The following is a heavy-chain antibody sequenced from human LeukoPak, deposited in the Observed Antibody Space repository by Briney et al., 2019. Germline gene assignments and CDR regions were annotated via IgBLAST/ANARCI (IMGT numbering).Heavy chain of an antibody. J-gene: IGHJ4*02. V-gene: IGHV3-48*03. CDR1: GFTFSSYE. CDR2: ISSSGSTI. Sequence: PGGSLRLSCAASGFTFSSYEMNWVRQAPGKGLEWVSYISSSGSTIYYADSVKGRFTISRDNAKNSLYLQMNSLRAEDTAVYYCAKVRWDNSGWYYLDNWGQGTLVTVSS. CDR3: AKVRWDNSGWYYLDN. D-gene: IGHD6-19*01.